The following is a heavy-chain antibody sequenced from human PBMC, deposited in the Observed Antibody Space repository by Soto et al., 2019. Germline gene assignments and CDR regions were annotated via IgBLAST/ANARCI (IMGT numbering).Heavy chain of an antibody. J-gene: IGHJ4*02. CDR3: ATLHRGYCTNGVCYNNRIAAVANLDY. CDR2: IYYSGST. Sequence: PSETLSLTCTVSGGSISSGGYYWSWIRQHPGEGLEWIGYIYYSGSTYYNPSLKSRVTISVDTSKNQFSLKLSSVTAADTAVYYCATLHRGYCTNGVCYNNRIAAVANLDYRGQVPLVTVYS. V-gene: IGHV4-31*03. CDR1: GGSISSGGYY. D-gene: IGHD2-8*01.